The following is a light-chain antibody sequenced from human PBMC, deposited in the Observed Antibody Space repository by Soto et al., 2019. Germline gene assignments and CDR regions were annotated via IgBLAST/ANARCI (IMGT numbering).Light chain of an antibody. V-gene: IGKV3-11*01. Sequence: EIVLTQSPATLSLSPGERATLSCRASQSVGSYLAWYQQKFGQAPRLLIYDASTRATGIPARFSGCGSGTDFTLTISSLEPEDFAAYYCQQRTYWPRTFGQGTKLEIK. CDR2: DAS. J-gene: IGKJ2*02. CDR3: QQRTYWPRT. CDR1: QSVGSY.